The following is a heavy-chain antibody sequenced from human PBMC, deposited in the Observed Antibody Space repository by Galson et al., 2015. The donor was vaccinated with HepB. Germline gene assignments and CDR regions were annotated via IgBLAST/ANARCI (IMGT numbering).Heavy chain of an antibody. CDR2: ISSSSSYT. CDR3: ASLGVWGEDRGVDY. CDR1: GFTFSDYY. D-gene: IGHD3-16*01. Sequence: SLRLSCAASGFTFSDYYMSWIRQAPGKGLEWVSYISSSSSYTNYADSVKGRFTISRDNAKNSLYLQMNSLRAEDTAVYYCASLGVWGEDRGVDYWGQGTLVTVSS. V-gene: IGHV3-11*06. J-gene: IGHJ4*02.